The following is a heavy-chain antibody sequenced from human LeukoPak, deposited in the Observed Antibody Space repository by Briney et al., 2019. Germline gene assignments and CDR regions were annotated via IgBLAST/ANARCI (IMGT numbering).Heavy chain of an antibody. CDR1: GFTFSSYA. J-gene: IGHJ3*02. CDR3: AREWGDLGRDGYNWDAFDI. Sequence: QTGGSLRLSCAASGFTFSSYAMHWVRQAPGKGLEWVAVISYDGSNKYYADSVKGRFTISRDNAKNSLYLQMNSLRAEDTAVYYCAREWGDLGRDGYNWDAFDIWGQGTMVTVSS. CDR2: ISYDGSNK. V-gene: IGHV3-30-3*01. D-gene: IGHD5-12*01.